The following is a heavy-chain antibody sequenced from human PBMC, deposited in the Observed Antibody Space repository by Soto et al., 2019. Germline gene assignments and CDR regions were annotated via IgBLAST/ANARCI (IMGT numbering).Heavy chain of an antibody. Sequence: GESLKISCAASGFTFSDYYMSWIRQAPGKGLEWVSYISSSGSTIYYADSVKGRFTISRDNAKNSLYLQMNSLRAEDTAVYYCARSLMAGTDFDYWGQGTLVTVSS. CDR1: GFTFSDYY. CDR2: ISSSGSTI. CDR3: ARSLMAGTDFDY. V-gene: IGHV3-11*01. D-gene: IGHD6-19*01. J-gene: IGHJ4*02.